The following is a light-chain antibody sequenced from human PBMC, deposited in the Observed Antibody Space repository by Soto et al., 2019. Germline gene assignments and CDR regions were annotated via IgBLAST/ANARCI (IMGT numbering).Light chain of an antibody. Sequence: DIQMTQSPSTLSASVGDRVTITCRARQTISIWLAWYQQKPGKAPNLLIYKASSLESGVPSRFSGSGSGTEFTLTITSLQPDDFPTYYCQQYNTCPITFGGVTKVEI. CDR1: QTISIW. V-gene: IGKV1-5*03. CDR2: KAS. J-gene: IGKJ4*01. CDR3: QQYNTCPIT.